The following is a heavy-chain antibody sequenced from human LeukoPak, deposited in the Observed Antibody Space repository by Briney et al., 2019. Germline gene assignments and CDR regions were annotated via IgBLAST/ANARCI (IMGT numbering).Heavy chain of an antibody. V-gene: IGHV4-31*03. Sequence: SETLSLTCTVSGGSISSGGYYWSWIRQHPGKGLEWIGYIYYSGSTYYNPSLKSRVTISVDTSKNQFSLKLSSVTAADTAVYYCARTYYDILIGYPNWFDPWGQGTLVTVSS. CDR3: ARTYYDILIGYPNWFDP. J-gene: IGHJ5*02. CDR1: GGSISSGGYY. D-gene: IGHD3-9*01. CDR2: IYYSGST.